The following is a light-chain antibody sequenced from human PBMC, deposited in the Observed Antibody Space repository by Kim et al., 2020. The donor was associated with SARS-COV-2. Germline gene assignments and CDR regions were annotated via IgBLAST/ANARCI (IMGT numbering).Light chain of an antibody. CDR2: DAS. V-gene: IGKV3-15*01. CDR3: QQYTDWPPYT. Sequence: EIVMTQSPATLSVSPGDRATLSCRASQTINTKLGWYQQKPGQGPSLLMYDASARARGVQARFSGSGSGTEFTLSISSVQSEDFAMYYCQQYTDWPPYTCGQGNKLEI. J-gene: IGKJ2*01. CDR1: QTINTK.